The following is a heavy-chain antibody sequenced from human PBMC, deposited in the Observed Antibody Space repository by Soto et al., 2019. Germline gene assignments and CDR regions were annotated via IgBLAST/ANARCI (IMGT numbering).Heavy chain of an antibody. Sequence: SLRLTCAASGXTVDDYAMHWVRQAPGKGLELVSSISWNSGRIGYADSVKGRFTISRDNAKNSLYLQMNSLRAEHTDLYYCAKDQRAVTELLDYWGQGTLVTVSS. D-gene: IGHD1-7*01. V-gene: IGHV3-9*01. CDR1: GXTVDDYA. CDR3: AKDQRAVTELLDY. CDR2: ISWNSGRI. J-gene: IGHJ4*02.